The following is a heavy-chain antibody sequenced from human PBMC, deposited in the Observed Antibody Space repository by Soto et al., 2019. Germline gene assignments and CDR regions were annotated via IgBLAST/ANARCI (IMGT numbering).Heavy chain of an antibody. V-gene: IGHV3-74*01. J-gene: IGHJ4*02. CDR3: SGIAAAGTLY. Sequence: WGSLRLSCAASGFTFSSYWMHWFRQAPGKGLVWVSRINSDGSSTSYADSVKGRFTISRDNAKNTLYLQMNSLRAEDTAVYYCSGIAAAGTLYCGQGSLVIFSS. CDR1: GFTFSSYW. D-gene: IGHD6-13*01. CDR2: INSDGSST.